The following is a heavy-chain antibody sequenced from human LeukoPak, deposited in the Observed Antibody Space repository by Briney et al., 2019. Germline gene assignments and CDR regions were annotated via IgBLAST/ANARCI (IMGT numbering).Heavy chain of an antibody. CDR2: IYYSGST. Sequence: PSETLSLTCTVSGGSIGSYYWSWIRQPPGKGLEWIGSIYYSGSTYYNPSLKSRVTISVDTSKNQFSLKLSSVTAADTAVYYCARDQGYCSGGSCYLTVFDYWGQGTLVTVSS. V-gene: IGHV4-39*07. D-gene: IGHD2-15*01. J-gene: IGHJ4*02. CDR1: GGSIGSYY. CDR3: ARDQGYCSGGSCYLTVFDY.